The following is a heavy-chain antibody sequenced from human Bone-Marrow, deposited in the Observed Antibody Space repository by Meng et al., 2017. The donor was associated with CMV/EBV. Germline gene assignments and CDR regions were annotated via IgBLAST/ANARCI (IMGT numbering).Heavy chain of an antibody. V-gene: IGHV3-33*06. CDR3: AKGSGTLATEGAFDI. CDR2: IWYDGSNK. J-gene: IGHJ3*02. D-gene: IGHD5-12*01. CDR1: GFTFSSYW. Sequence: GGSLRPSCAAPGFTFSSYWMSWVRPVPGKGLEWVAVIWYDGSNKYYADSVKGRFTIAKDNSKNTLSLQMNSLRAEDAAVYYWAKGSGTLATEGAFDIWGQGTMVTVSS.